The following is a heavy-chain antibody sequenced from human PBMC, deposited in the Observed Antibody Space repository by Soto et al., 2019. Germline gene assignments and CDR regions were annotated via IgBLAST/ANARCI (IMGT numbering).Heavy chain of an antibody. D-gene: IGHD1-26*01. CDR2: ISAYNGNT. J-gene: IGHJ4*02. CDR3: ARDSERYWDYFDY. Sequence: ASVKVSCKASGYTFTSYGISWVRQAPGQGLEWMGWISAYNGNTNYAQKLQGRVTITRDTSASTAYMELSSLRSEDTAVYYCARDSERYWDYFDYWGQGTLVTVSS. V-gene: IGHV1-18*01. CDR1: GYTFTSYG.